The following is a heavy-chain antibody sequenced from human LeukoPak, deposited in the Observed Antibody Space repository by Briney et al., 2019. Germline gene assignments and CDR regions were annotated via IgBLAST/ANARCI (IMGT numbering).Heavy chain of an antibody. J-gene: IGHJ4*02. Sequence: PSETLSLTCTVSGGSISSSSYYWGWIRQPPGKGLEWIGSIYYSGSTYYNPSLKSRVTISVDTSKNQFSLKLSSVTAADTAVYYCARRNGRSGARFVDYWGQGTLVTVSS. CDR2: IYYSGST. CDR1: GGSISSSSYY. D-gene: IGHD6-19*01. CDR3: ARRNGRSGARFVDY. V-gene: IGHV4-39*01.